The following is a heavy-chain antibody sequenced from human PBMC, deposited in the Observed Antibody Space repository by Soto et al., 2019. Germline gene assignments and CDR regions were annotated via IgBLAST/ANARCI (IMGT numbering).Heavy chain of an antibody. CDR3: TKLPWAAYGGIFAP. CDR2: IHYSGST. J-gene: IGHJ5*02. V-gene: IGHV4-59*01. D-gene: IGHD4-17*01. Sequence: SETLSLTCTVSGGTISGYYLSWIRQSPGKGLEWIGYIHYSGSTNYNPSLKSRVTISVDTSKNQFSLKLSSVTTADTAVYYCTKLPWAAYGGIFAPWGQGTLVTVSS. CDR1: GGTISGYY.